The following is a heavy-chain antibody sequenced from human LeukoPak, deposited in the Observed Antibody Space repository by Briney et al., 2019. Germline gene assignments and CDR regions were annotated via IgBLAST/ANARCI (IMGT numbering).Heavy chain of an antibody. D-gene: IGHD2-2*01. CDR2: IWYDGSNK. V-gene: IGHV3-33*06. CDR3: AKGGCSSTSCYGEVYYYYMDV. J-gene: IGHJ6*03. Sequence: GGSLRLSCAASGFTFSSYGVHWVRQAPGKGLEWVAVIWYDGSNKYYADSVKGRFTISRDNSKNTLYLQMNSLRAEDTAVYYCAKGGCSSTSCYGEVYYYYMDVWGKGTTVTVSS. CDR1: GFTFSSYG.